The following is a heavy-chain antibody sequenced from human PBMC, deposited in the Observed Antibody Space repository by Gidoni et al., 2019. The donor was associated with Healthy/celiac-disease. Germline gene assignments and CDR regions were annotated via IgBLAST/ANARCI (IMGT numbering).Heavy chain of an antibody. Sequence: EVQLVESGGCLVQPGRSLRLLCAAAGFTFDDYAMHWVRQAPGKGLEWVSGISWNSGSIGYADSVKGLFTISRDNAKNSLYLQMNSLRAEDTALYYCAKGYQLLYYGMDVWGQGTTVTVSS. V-gene: IGHV3-9*01. CDR1: GFTFDDYA. D-gene: IGHD2-2*01. CDR3: AKGYQLLYYGMDV. J-gene: IGHJ6*02. CDR2: ISWNSGSI.